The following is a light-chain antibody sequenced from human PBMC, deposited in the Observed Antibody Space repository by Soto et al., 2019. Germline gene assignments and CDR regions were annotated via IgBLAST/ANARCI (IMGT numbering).Light chain of an antibody. J-gene: IGKJ2*01. CDR2: AAS. V-gene: IGKV1-17*01. Sequence: IQLTQSPSSLSASVGDRVTVTCRASQAIGNYLDWFQQKPWKAPDHLISAASTVRSGVPSRFSGSGSGTEFALTNSGLQPGDFANYYCLHHTSYSYTFGQGTKLEVK. CDR1: QAIGNY. CDR3: LHHTSYSYT.